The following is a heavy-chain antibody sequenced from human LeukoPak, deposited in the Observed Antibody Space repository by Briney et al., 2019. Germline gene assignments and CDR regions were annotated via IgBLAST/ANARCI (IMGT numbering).Heavy chain of an antibody. V-gene: IGHV4-34*09. D-gene: IGHD2-8*02. CDR1: GGSFSDYY. J-gene: IGHJ4*02. Sequence: SETLSLTCAVYGGSFSDYYWSWIRQHPGRGLEWIGYIYHSGRSYYNPSLKSRITMSVDTSKNQFSLNLSSVTAADTAVYYCARDQVECTGGTCQSRVGFDFWGQGTLVTVSS. CDR3: ARDQVECTGGTCQSRVGFDF. CDR2: IYHSGRS.